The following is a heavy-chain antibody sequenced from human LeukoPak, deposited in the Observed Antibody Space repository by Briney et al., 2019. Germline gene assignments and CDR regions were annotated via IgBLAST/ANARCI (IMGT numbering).Heavy chain of an antibody. CDR1: GFTFSGSA. CDR2: IRSKANSYAT. V-gene: IGHV3-73*01. J-gene: IGHJ5*02. D-gene: IGHD5-18*01. CDR3: TRPSTGYSYGYWFDP. Sequence: GGSLRLSCAASGFTFSGSAMHWVRQASGKGLEWVGRIRSKANSYATAYAASVKGRFTISRDDSKNTAYLQMNSLKTEDTAAYYCTRPSTGYSYGYWFDPWGQGTLVTVSS.